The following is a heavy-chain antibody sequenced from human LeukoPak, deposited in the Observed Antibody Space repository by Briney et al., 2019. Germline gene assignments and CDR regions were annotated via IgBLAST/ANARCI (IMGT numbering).Heavy chain of an antibody. D-gene: IGHD4-17*01. CDR1: GFTFSSYG. V-gene: IGHV3-30*02. CDR3: ARFGDYGEY. Sequence: GGSLRLSCAASGFTFSSYGMHWVRQAPGKGLEWVAFIRYDGSNKYYADSVKGRFTISRDNSKNTLHLQMSSLRADDSALYHCARFGDYGEYWGQGTLVIVSS. CDR2: IRYDGSNK. J-gene: IGHJ4*02.